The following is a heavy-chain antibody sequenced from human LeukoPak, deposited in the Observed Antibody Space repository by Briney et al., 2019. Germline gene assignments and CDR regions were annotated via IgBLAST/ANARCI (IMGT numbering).Heavy chain of an antibody. CDR1: GYTFTSYG. V-gene: IGHV1-18*01. Sequence: ASVKVSCKSSGYTFTSYGISWVRQAPGQGLEWMGWISAYNGNTNYAQKLQGRVTMTTDTSTSTAYMELRSLRSDDTAVYYCARVPTMVLWFDPWGQGTLVTVSS. D-gene: IGHD3-10*01. CDR3: ARVPTMVLWFDP. J-gene: IGHJ5*02. CDR2: ISAYNGNT.